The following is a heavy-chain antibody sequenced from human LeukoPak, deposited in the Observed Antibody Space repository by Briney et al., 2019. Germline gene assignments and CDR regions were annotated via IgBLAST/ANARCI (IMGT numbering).Heavy chain of an antibody. CDR3: ARIAKAYCSSTSCPYYYYYYMDV. CDR1: GYTFTSYG. V-gene: IGHV1-18*01. Sequence: ASVKVSCEASGYTFTSYGISWVRQAPGEGLEWVAGISAYNGNPNYAQKLQGRFTMSTATSKNTAYMELRSLRYDDTDVYYCARIAKAYCSSTSCPYYYYYYMDVWGKGTTVTVSS. D-gene: IGHD2-2*01. CDR2: ISAYNGNP. J-gene: IGHJ6*03.